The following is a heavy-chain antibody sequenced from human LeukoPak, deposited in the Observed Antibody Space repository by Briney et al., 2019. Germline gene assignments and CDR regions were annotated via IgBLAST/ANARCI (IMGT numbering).Heavy chain of an antibody. CDR3: ARVIYCSGGSCYDGAWFDP. CDR1: GYSISSGYY. Sequence: SETLSLTCGVSGYSISSGYYWGWIRQPPGKGLEWIGSIYHGGSTCYNPSLKSRVTISVDTSKNQFSLKLSPLTAADTAVYYCARVIYCSGGSCYDGAWFDPWGQGTLVTVSS. D-gene: IGHD2-15*01. V-gene: IGHV4-38-2*01. J-gene: IGHJ5*02. CDR2: IYHGGST.